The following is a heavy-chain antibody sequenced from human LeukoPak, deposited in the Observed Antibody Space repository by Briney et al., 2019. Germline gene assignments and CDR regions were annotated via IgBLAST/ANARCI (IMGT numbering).Heavy chain of an antibody. Sequence: GGSLKLSCAASGFTFSGSAMRWVRQASGKGLEGVGRIRSTANSYATAYAASVKGRFTISRDDSKNTAYLQINNLTTDDTGVKYRSRPTLPMVRGVIAAFDIWGQGIMVTVSS. V-gene: IGHV3-73*01. CDR1: GFTFSGSA. D-gene: IGHD3-10*01. J-gene: IGHJ3*02. CDR2: IRSTANSYAT. CDR3: SRPTLPMVRGVIAAFDI.